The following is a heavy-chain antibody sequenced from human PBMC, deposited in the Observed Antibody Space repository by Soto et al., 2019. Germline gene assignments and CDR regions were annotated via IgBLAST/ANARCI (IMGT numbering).Heavy chain of an antibody. Sequence: GESLKISCKGSGYSFTSYWISWVRQMPGKGLEWMGRIDPSDSYTNYSPSFQGHVTISADKSISTAYLQWSSLKASDTAMYYCASRYCSSTSCPPGYGMDVWGQGTTVTV. CDR1: GYSFTSYW. CDR2: IDPSDSYT. D-gene: IGHD2-2*01. J-gene: IGHJ6*02. V-gene: IGHV5-10-1*01. CDR3: ASRYCSSTSCPPGYGMDV.